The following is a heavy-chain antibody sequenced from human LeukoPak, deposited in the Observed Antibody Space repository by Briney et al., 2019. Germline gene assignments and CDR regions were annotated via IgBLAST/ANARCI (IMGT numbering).Heavy chain of an antibody. V-gene: IGHV3-7*03. CDR3: VRNNAMDV. J-gene: IGHJ6*02. CDR2: VNRDGSET. D-gene: IGHD2-8*01. CDR1: GFTLSNHW. Sequence: GGSLRLSCAASGFTLSNHWMTWVRQVPGRGPEWVANVNRDGSETYYLDTVKGRFTISRDNAKNSLYLQMNSLRAEDTALCYCVRNNAMDVWGQGTTVIVSS.